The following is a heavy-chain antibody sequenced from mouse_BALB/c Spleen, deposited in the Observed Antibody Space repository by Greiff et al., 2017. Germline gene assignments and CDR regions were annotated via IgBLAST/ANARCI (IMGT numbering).Heavy chain of an antibody. D-gene: IGHD2-3*01. CDR3: ARCYDGYSGGFAY. CDR1: GYTFTSYY. V-gene: IGHV1S81*02. CDR2: INPSNGGT. Sequence: VQLQQPGAELVKPGASVKLSCKASGYTFTSYYMYWVKQRPGQGLEWIGGINPSNGGTNFNEKFKSKATLTVDKSSSTAYMQLSSLTSEDSAIYFCARCYDGYSGGFAYWGQGTLVAVSA. J-gene: IGHJ3*01.